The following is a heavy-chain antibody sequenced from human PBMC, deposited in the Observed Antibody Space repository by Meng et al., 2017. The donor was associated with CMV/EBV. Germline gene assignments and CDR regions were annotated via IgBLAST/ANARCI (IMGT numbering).Heavy chain of an antibody. CDR1: GYTFTSYA. Sequence: ASVKVSCKASGYTFTSYAINWVRQAPGQGLEWVGWINSYNGDTHYAQKLQDRVTVTTDTSTDTIYMELRSLRADDTAVYYYARGLLSIGGLFDYWGQGTLVTVSS. D-gene: IGHD3-10*01. CDR3: ARGLLSIGGLFDY. J-gene: IGHJ4*02. V-gene: IGHV1-18*01. CDR2: INSYNGDT.